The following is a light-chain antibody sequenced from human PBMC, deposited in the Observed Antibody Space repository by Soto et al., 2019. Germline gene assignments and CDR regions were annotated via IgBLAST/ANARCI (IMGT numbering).Light chain of an antibody. Sequence: EIVLTQSPGTLSLSPGERATLSCRASQSVTSTYLAWYQQKPGQAPRLLIYGASNRATGIPDRFTGSGSETDFTLTISRLEPEDFAVYYCQQYGGSPLTFGGGTKVEIK. CDR2: GAS. J-gene: IGKJ4*01. CDR1: QSVTSTY. CDR3: QQYGGSPLT. V-gene: IGKV3-20*01.